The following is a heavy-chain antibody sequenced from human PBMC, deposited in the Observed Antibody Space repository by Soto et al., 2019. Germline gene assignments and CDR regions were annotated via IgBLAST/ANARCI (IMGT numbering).Heavy chain of an antibody. CDR2: IIPISDTT. Sequence: QVQLVQSGAEVKKPGSSVKVSCKASGGTFSSYAISWVRQAPGQGLEWMGGIIPISDTTNYAQKFQGRVTITADESTSIAYMELSSLRSEDTAVYYCARSQGSSTSLEIYYYYYYGMDVWGQGTTVNGSS. J-gene: IGHJ6*02. CDR3: ARSQGSSTSLEIYYYYYYGMDV. V-gene: IGHV1-69*01. D-gene: IGHD2-2*01. CDR1: GGTFSSYA.